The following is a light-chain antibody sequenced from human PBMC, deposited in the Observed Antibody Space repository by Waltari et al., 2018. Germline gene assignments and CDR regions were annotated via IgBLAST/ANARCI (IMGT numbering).Light chain of an antibody. CDR3: MQGTYWPT. Sequence: DVVMTQSPLSLPVTLGQPASIPCRSSQSLVRSDGNTYLNWFQQRPGQPPRRLIYKISNRDSGVPDRFSGSGSGTDFTLKISRVEAEDVGVYYCMQGTYWPTFGQGTKVEIK. CDR2: KIS. J-gene: IGKJ1*01. V-gene: IGKV2-30*02. CDR1: QSLVRSDGNTY.